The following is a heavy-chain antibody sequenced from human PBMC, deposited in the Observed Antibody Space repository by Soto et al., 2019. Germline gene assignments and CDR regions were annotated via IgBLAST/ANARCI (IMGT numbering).Heavy chain of an antibody. D-gene: IGHD3-10*01. J-gene: IGHJ4*02. V-gene: IGHV1-18*01. CDR2: ISASNGNT. CDR1: GYTFTSYG. CDR3: ARGTMVRGATKSLFDY. Sequence: QVQLVQSGAEVKKPGASVKVSCKASGYTFTSYGISWVRQAPGQGLEWMGWISASNGNTNYAQKLQGRVTMTTDTSTSTAYMELRSMRSDDTAVYYCARGTMVRGATKSLFDYWGQGTLVTVSS.